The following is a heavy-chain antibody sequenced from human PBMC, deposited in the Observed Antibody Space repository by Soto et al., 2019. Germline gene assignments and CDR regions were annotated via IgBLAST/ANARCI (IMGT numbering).Heavy chain of an antibody. J-gene: IGHJ4*02. D-gene: IGHD2-15*01. CDR1: GFTFSSYD. Sequence: HVQLVESGGAVVQPGRSLRLSCAASGFTFSSYDMHWVRQAPGKGLEGVAVISYDGSNKYYADSVKGRFTISRDNSKNTLYLQMNSLRTEDTAVYYCATKIVAATSDYWGQGTLVTVSS. V-gene: IGHV3-30*03. CDR2: ISYDGSNK. CDR3: ATKIVAATSDY.